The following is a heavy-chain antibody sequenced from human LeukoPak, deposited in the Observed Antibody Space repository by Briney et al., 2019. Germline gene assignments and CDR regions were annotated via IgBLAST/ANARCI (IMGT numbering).Heavy chain of an antibody. CDR2: INDRGHT. J-gene: IGHJ4*02. D-gene: IGHD4-23*01. V-gene: IGHV4-34*01. CDR1: GGSFSGYH. Sequence: SETLSLTCAVHGGSFSGYHWDWIRQSPGKGLEWIGEINDRGHTNYNPSLESRITISVDTSKKQFSLNLSPVTAADTAVYYCARDPTTVVTTPYYFDFWGQGTLVTVSS. CDR3: ARDPTTVVTTPYYFDF.